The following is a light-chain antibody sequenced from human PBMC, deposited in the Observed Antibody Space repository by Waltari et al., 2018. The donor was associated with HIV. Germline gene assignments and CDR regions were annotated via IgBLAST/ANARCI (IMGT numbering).Light chain of an antibody. CDR2: QNS. Sequence: SYELTQPPSVSVSPGQTASIPCSGDKLGDTYASWYQQKPGQSPVLVIYQNSKRPSGIPERFSGSNSGDTATLTISGTQAVDEADYYCQAWDSSSAVLFGGGTKLTVL. V-gene: IGLV3-1*01. J-gene: IGLJ2*01. CDR3: QAWDSSSAVL. CDR1: KLGDTY.